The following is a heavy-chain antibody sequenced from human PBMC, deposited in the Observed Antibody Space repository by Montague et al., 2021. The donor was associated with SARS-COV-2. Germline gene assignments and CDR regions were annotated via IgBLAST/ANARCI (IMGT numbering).Heavy chain of an antibody. J-gene: IGHJ6*02. V-gene: IGHV2-70*01. D-gene: IGHD1-1*01. Sequence: PALVKPTQTLTLTCTFSGFSLNTSGMCVSWIRQPPGKALERLALIDWDDDKYYSTSLKTRLTISKDTSKNQVVLTMTNMDPVDTATYYCARIRDNWNGDYYYGMGVWGQGTTVTVSS. CDR1: GFSLNTSGMC. CDR3: ARIRDNWNGDYYYGMGV. CDR2: IDWDDDK.